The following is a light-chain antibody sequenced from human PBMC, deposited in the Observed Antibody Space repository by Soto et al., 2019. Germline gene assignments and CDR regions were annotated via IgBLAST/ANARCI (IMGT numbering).Light chain of an antibody. CDR2: KAS. J-gene: IGKJ1*01. V-gene: IGKV1-5*03. CDR1: QSISGW. CDR3: QHHGT. Sequence: DIQMTQSPSTLSASVGDRVTITCRASQSISGWLAWYQQKPGKAPKLLIYKASAFGSGVPSSFSGSGSGTDFTRTISTLQHDDFATYYCQHHGTFGQGTKV.